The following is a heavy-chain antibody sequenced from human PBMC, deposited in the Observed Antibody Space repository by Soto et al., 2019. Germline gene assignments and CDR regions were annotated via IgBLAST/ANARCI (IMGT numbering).Heavy chain of an antibody. J-gene: IGHJ4*02. Sequence: GGSLRLSCAASGFTFSSYGMHWVRQAPGKGLEWVAVISYDGSNKYYADSVKGRFTISRDNSKNTLYLQMNSLRAEDTAVYYCAKAPYSSPSRGYYFDYWGQGTLVTVSS. V-gene: IGHV3-30*18. CDR3: AKAPYSSPSRGYYFDY. CDR2: ISYDGSNK. D-gene: IGHD6-6*01. CDR1: GFTFSSYG.